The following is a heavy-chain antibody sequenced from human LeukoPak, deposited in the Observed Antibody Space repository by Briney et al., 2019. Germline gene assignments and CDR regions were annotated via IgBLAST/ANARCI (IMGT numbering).Heavy chain of an antibody. CDR1: GYSFTSYW. V-gene: IGHV5-10-1*01. J-gene: IGHJ4*02. CDR2: IEPSDSYT. D-gene: IGHD3-10*01. Sequence: GESLRISCKGSGYSFTSYWISWVRQMPGKGLEWRGRIEPSDSYTNYSPSFQGHVTISADKSNSTAYLQWSSLKASDTAMYYCARHAAYGSGIFDYWGQGTLVTVSS. CDR3: ARHAAYGSGIFDY.